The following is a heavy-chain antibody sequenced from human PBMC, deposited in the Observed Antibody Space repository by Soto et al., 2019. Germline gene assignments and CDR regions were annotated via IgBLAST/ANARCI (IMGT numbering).Heavy chain of an antibody. V-gene: IGHV3-30*03. J-gene: IGHJ4*02. D-gene: IGHD3-3*02. CDR1: GFTFSNYG. CDR3: ARDRTDHFWTGFCDS. Sequence: QVQLVESGGGVVQPGRSLRLSCSTSGFTFSNYGMHWFRQAPGKGLEWLAVISFDEEHTDYVYSVKDRFAISRVNAKNTLYLQMNRLRAEDTAVYFCARDRTDHFWTGFCDSWGQGALVTVSS. CDR2: ISFDEEHT.